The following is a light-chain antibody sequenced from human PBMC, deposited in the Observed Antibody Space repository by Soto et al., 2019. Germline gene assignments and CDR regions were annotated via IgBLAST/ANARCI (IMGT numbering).Light chain of an antibody. CDR3: QQYYSFPLT. CDR2: DAS. V-gene: IGKV1-5*01. CDR1: QSISTW. Sequence: DIQMTQSPSTLSASLGDRVTITCRASQSISTWLAWYQQKPGKAPKLLIYDASSLESGVPSRFGGGGSGTEFTLTISSLPPDDFAIYYCQQYYSFPLTFGGGTKVDIK. J-gene: IGKJ4*01.